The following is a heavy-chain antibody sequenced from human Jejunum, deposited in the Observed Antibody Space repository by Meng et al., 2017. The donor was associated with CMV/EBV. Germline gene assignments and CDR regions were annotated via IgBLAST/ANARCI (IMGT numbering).Heavy chain of an antibody. CDR2: IWGDGSEK. CDR1: GFTFSNFG. Sequence: SGFTFSNFGMHWVRQAPGKGLEWVAVIWGDGSEKYYSDSVKGRFTISRDNPKNTLYLQMNSLRPEDTAVYFCAKGGSGSYDWFDPWGQGTLVTVSS. V-gene: IGHV3-33*03. D-gene: IGHD1-26*01. CDR3: AKGGSGSYDWFDP. J-gene: IGHJ5*02.